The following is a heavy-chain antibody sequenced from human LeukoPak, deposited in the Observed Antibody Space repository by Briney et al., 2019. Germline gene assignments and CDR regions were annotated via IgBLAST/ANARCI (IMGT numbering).Heavy chain of an antibody. D-gene: IGHD3-9*01. Sequence: GGSLRLSCAASGFTFSSYSMNWVRQAPGKGLEWVSSISSSSSYIYYADSVKGRFTISRDNAKNSLYLLMNSLRAEDTAVYYCARDQGIGDILTGFDYWGQGTLVTVSS. CDR3: ARDQGIGDILTGFDY. V-gene: IGHV3-21*01. J-gene: IGHJ4*02. CDR1: GFTFSSYS. CDR2: ISSSSSYI.